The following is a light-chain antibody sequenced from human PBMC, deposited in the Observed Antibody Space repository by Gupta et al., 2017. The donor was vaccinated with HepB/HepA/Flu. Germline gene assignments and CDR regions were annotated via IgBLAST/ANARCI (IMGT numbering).Light chain of an antibody. Sequence: IQFTHSPSILSASIGDRVTITCRASKGISSYLSWYQQKPGKAPRLLIHAASTWQNGVPPRFSGSGSGTEFTLTITTLQPEDFATYYCQQLSHCPFAFGPGTKVDIK. CDR3: QQLSHCPFA. J-gene: IGKJ3*01. CDR2: AAS. CDR1: KGISSY. V-gene: IGKV1-9*01.